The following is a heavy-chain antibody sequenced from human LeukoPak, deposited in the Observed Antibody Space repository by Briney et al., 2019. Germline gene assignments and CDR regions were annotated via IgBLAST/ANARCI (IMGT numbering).Heavy chain of an antibody. J-gene: IGHJ3*02. CDR1: GYTFTSYG. CDR2: INPNSGGT. Sequence: ASVKVSCKASGYTFTSYGISWVRQAPGQGLEWMGWINPNSGGTNYAQKFQGRVTMTRDTSISTAYMELSRLRSDDTAVYYCARDLRSSSPEAFDIWGQGTMVTVSS. CDR3: ARDLRSSSPEAFDI. D-gene: IGHD6-6*01. V-gene: IGHV1-2*02.